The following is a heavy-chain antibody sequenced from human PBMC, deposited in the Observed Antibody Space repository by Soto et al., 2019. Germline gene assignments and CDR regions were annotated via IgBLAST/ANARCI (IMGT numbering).Heavy chain of an antibody. CDR3: ASSAGIYYSYVMDV. CDR2: INAGNGNT. CDR1: GYTFTSYT. Sequence: QVQLVQSGAEVKKPGASVKVSCKASGYTFTSYTIHWVRQAPGQRLEWMGWINAGNGNTKYSQKFQGRVTFTRDTSPSTAYMELSSLRSEDTAVYYCASSAGIYYSYVMDVWGQGTTVTVSS. D-gene: IGHD2-15*01. J-gene: IGHJ6*02. V-gene: IGHV1-3*01.